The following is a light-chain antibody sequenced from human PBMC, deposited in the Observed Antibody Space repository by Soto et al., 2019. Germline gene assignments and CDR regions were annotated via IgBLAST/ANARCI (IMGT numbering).Light chain of an antibody. V-gene: IGLV2-14*01. CDR1: SSDVGGYDY. Sequence: ALAHPATVSGSPGPSITISCTGTSSDVGGYDYVSWYQLHAGKAPQLMVFEVTNRPSRVSSRFSGSKSGNTASLTISGLQAEDEADYFCSSYTISTAYLFGTGTKVTVL. CDR3: SSYTISTAYL. CDR2: EVT. J-gene: IGLJ1*01.